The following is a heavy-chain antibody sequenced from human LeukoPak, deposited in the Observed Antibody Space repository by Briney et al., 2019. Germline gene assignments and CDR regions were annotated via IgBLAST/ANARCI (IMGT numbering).Heavy chain of an antibody. CDR1: GASISSYY. CDR2: LYISGST. J-gene: IGHJ4*02. D-gene: IGHD2-15*01. CDR3: ARHPFATPFDY. Sequence: SETLSLTCTVSGASISSYYYNWIRQTAGRGLEWIGRLYISGSTDYNPSLKSRVTISVDTSKNHFSLRLSSVTAADTAVYYCARHPFATPFDYWGPGTLVTVSS. V-gene: IGHV4-4*07.